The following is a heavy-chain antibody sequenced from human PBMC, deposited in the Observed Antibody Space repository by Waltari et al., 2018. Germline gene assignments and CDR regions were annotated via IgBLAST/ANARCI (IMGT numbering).Heavy chain of an antibody. Sequence: EVQLVESGGGLVKPGGSLRLSCAASGFTFSNAWMSWVRQAPGKGLEWVGRIKSKPDGGTTDYAAPVKGRFTISRDDSKNTLYLQMNSLNTEDTAVYYCTTDGNTSFGVVIHYYMDVWGKGTTVTVSS. D-gene: IGHD3-3*01. CDR3: TTDGNTSFGVVIHYYMDV. V-gene: IGHV3-15*01. J-gene: IGHJ6*03. CDR2: IKSKPDGGTT. CDR1: GFTFSNAW.